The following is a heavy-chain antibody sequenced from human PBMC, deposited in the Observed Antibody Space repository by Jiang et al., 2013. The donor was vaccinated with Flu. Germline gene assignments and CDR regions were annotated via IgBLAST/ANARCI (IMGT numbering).Heavy chain of an antibody. Sequence: VQLVESGEEVKKPGESLKISCKASGYNFSNHWIAWVRQMPEKGLDWMGIIYPGDSAARYSPSFQGQVTISADKSINTAYLQWSSLKASDTAVYYCATRDQQLVGPGALDVWGQGTTVTVSS. V-gene: IGHV5-51*03. J-gene: IGHJ6*02. CDR1: GYNFSNHW. CDR3: ATRDQQLVGPGALDV. D-gene: IGHD2-15*01. CDR2: IYPGDSAA.